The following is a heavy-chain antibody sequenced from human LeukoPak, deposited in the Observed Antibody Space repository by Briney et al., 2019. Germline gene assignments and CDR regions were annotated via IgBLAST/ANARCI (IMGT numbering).Heavy chain of an antibody. V-gene: IGHV3-43*01. CDR3: AKDGQSARYHYYYYMDV. D-gene: IGHD6-6*01. CDR2: ISWDGGST. CDR1: GFTFDDYT. J-gene: IGHJ6*03. Sequence: GGSLRLSCAASGFTFDDYTMHWVRQAPGKGLEWVSLISWDGGSTYYADSVKGRFTISRDNSKNSLYLQMNSLRTEDTALYYCAKDGQSARYHYYYYMDVWGKGTTVTISS.